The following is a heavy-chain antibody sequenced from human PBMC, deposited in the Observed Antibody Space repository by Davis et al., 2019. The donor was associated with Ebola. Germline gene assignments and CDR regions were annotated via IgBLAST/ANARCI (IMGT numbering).Heavy chain of an antibody. Sequence: PAGSLRLSCITSGFTFTANSMNWVRQAPGQGLEWISYISSSGGTTYYADFVQGRFTISRDNAKKSLYLQMNSLRDEDTAVYYCVRASSGSYYSVFDNWGQGSLVTVTS. CDR3: VRASSGSYYSVFDN. V-gene: IGHV3-48*02. CDR2: ISSSGGTT. CDR1: GFTFTANS. D-gene: IGHD1-26*01. J-gene: IGHJ4*02.